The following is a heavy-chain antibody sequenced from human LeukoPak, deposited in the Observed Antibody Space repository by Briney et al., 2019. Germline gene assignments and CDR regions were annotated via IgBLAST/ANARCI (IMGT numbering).Heavy chain of an antibody. CDR1: GFTFSSYG. D-gene: IGHD3-3*01. CDR3: AKDFSDFWSGLDY. Sequence: GGSLRLSCAASGFTFSSYGMHWVRQAPGKGLEWVAVISYDGSNKYYADSVKGRFIISRDNSKNTLYLQMNSLRAEDTAVYYCAKDFSDFWSGLDYWGQGTLVTVSS. J-gene: IGHJ4*02. CDR2: ISYDGSNK. V-gene: IGHV3-30*18.